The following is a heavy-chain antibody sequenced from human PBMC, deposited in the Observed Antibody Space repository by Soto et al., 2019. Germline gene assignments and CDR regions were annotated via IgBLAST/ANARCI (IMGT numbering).Heavy chain of an antibody. V-gene: IGHV3-23*01. J-gene: IGHJ3*02. Sequence: EVQLLESGGDLIQPGGSLRLSCAASGFSFSSYSMSWVRQVPGKGLEWVSGMSATGGSTYYADSVKGRFTTSRDNSRKTLYLQMNSLRADDTAVYYCAKSWGDTWKQSAFDIWGLGTMVTVSA. CDR2: MSATGGST. CDR1: GFSFSSYS. CDR3: AKSWGDTWKQSAFDI. D-gene: IGHD5-18*01.